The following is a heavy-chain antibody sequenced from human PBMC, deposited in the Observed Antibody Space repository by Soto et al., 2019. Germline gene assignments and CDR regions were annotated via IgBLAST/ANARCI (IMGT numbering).Heavy chain of an antibody. CDR3: AREKNSGYDRTVDY. J-gene: IGHJ4*02. V-gene: IGHV3-30*03. CDR1: GFTLSGHG. D-gene: IGHD3-22*01. CDR2: VTHDGTER. Sequence: QVQLVASGGGVVQPGRSLSLSCAASGFTLSGHGLHWVRQAPGKGLEWVAVVTHDGTERHYPDSVKGRFTITRAISKNTFYLQWNSLRVEDTAMYYCAREKNSGYDRTVDYWGQGTLVTVSS.